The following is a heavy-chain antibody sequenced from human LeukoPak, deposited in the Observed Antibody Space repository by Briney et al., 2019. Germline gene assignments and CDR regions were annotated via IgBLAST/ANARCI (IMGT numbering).Heavy chain of an antibody. CDR3: ARLSAAVHLGAFDL. CDR1: GVSISPYY. V-gene: IGHV4-4*09. J-gene: IGHJ3*01. CDR2: IHTSGSN. Sequence: PSETLSLTCAVSGVSISPYYWAWIRQPPGKGLEWIGYIHTSGSNNQYPSLKSRVTISIDKSKNHFSLRLTSVTAADTAVYYCARLSAAVHLGAFDLWGQGTMVTVSS. D-gene: IGHD3-3*01.